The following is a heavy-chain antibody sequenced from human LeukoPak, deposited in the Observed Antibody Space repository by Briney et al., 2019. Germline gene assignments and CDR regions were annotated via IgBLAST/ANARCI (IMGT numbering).Heavy chain of an antibody. Sequence: PSETLSLTCAVYGGPFSGYYWSWIRQPPGKGLEWIGEINHSGSTNYNPSLKSRVTISVDTSKNQFSLKLSSVTAADTAVYYCARPRFGELNAFDIWGQGTMVTVSS. J-gene: IGHJ3*02. CDR1: GGPFSGYY. CDR2: INHSGST. V-gene: IGHV4-34*01. D-gene: IGHD3-10*01. CDR3: ARPRFGELNAFDI.